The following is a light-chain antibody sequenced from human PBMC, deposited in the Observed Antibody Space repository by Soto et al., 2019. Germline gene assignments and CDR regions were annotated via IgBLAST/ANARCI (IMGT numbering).Light chain of an antibody. Sequence: QSVLTQPPSASGTPGQRVTISCSGSSSNIGSNYIYWYQQFPGTTPKLLLYSNNQRPSGVPDRFSGYKSGTSASLAISGLRSEDEADYYCAAWDDSLSGPVFGGGTKVTVL. CDR2: SNN. V-gene: IGLV1-47*02. CDR1: SSNIGSNY. CDR3: AAWDDSLSGPV. J-gene: IGLJ3*02.